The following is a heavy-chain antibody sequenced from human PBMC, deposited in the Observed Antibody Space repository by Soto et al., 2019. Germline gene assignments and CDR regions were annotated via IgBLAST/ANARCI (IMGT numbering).Heavy chain of an antibody. CDR1: GFTFSNAW. D-gene: IGHD3-22*01. CDR3: PSFYFDISGYLPGYGMDV. Sequence: PGGSLRLSCAASGFTFSNAWMNWVRQAPGKGLKWVGRIKSKTDGGTTDYAAPVKGRFTISRDDSKNTRYLQMKSLKTEDTAVNYCPSFYFDISGYLPGYGMDVSGQGTTVTVSS. V-gene: IGHV3-15*07. CDR2: IKSKTDGGTT. J-gene: IGHJ6*02.